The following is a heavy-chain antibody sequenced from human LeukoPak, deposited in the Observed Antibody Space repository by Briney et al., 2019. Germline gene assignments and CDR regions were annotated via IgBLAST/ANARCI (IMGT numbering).Heavy chain of an antibody. V-gene: IGHV3-21*04. CDR1: GFTFSSYS. J-gene: IGHJ3*02. CDR2: ISSSSSYI. Sequence: GGSLRLSCAASGFTFSSYSMNWVRQAPGKGLEWVSSISSSSSYIYYADSVKGRFTISRDNAKNSLYLQMNSLRADDMALYYCAKGPSQAIGDAFNIWGQGTMVTVSS. CDR3: AKGPSQAIGDAFNI.